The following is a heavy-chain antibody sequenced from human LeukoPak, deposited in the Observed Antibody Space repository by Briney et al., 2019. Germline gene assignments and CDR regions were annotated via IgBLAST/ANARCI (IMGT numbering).Heavy chain of an antibody. D-gene: IGHD3-22*01. V-gene: IGHV1-69*13. CDR3: ARDPEGYDSSGYHSWDV. J-gene: IGHJ6*02. CDR1: GGTFSSYA. Sequence: GASVKVSCKASGGTFSSYAISWVRQAPGQGLEWMGGIIPIFGTANYAQKFQGRVTITADESTSTAYMELSSLRSEDTAVYYCARDPEGYDSSGYHSWDVWGQGTTVTVSS. CDR2: IIPIFGTA.